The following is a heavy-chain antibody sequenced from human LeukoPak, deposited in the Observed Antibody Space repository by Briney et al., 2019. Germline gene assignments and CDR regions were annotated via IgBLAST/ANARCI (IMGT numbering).Heavy chain of an antibody. CDR2: IYYRSKWSF. J-gene: IGHJ4*02. CDR3: ARGKYSSFDN. D-gene: IGHD6-13*01. V-gene: IGHV6-1*01. Sequence: SQTLSLTCDISGDSLFTNGVAWNWIRQSPSRGLEWLGRIYYRSKWSFEYGVSVKSRISINADTSKNQFSLQLSSVTPEDTAVYYCARGKYSSFDNWGQGTLVTVSS. CDR1: GDSLFTNGVA.